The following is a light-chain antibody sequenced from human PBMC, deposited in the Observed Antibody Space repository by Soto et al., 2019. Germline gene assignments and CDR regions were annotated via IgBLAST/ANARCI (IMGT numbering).Light chain of an antibody. CDR2: AAS. CDR1: QTISTH. Sequence: DIQMTQSPSSLSASVRDRVTITCRASQTISTHLNWYQQKPGKAPKLLIYAASTLQSGVPSRFSGSGSGTDFTLTINSLQPEDFATYYCQQSLTIPYTFGQGTKL. V-gene: IGKV1-39*01. CDR3: QQSLTIPYT. J-gene: IGKJ2*01.